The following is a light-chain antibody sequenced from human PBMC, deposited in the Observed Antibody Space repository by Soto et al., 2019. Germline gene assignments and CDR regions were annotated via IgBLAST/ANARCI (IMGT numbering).Light chain of an antibody. CDR2: EVT. J-gene: IGLJ2*01. V-gene: IGLV2-14*01. CDR3: SSYSTTSSPHVL. Sequence: QSVLTQPASVSGSPGQSITISCTGTRSDVGRYNYVSWYQQHPGKAPKLLIYEVTYRPSGVSTRFSASKSGSTASLTISGIQAEDEADYYCSSYSTTSSPHVLFGGGTKLTAL. CDR1: RSDVGRYNY.